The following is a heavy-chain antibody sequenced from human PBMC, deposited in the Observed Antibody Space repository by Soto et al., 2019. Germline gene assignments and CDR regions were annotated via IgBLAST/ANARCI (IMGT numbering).Heavy chain of an antibody. Sequence: EVKLLQSGGGVVPPGGSLRLSCATSGFTLNTYPMTWVRQAPCKGLAWVSSISSTAGKTSSYADSVKGRFAISRDFSDNTVYLQMDNLRVDDTAVYFCAKGVLSFHYGMEVWGQGTTVTVSS. CDR1: GFTLNTYP. CDR2: ISSTAGKTS. V-gene: IGHV3-23*01. J-gene: IGHJ6*02. D-gene: IGHD3-10*01. CDR3: AKGVLSFHYGMEV.